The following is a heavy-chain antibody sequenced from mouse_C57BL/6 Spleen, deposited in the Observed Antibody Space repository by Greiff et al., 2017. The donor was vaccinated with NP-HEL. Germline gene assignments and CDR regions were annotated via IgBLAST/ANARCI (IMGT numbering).Heavy chain of an antibody. Sequence: VQLQQPGAELVMPGASVKLSCKASGYTFTSYWMHWVKQRPGQGLEWIGEIDPSDSYTNYNQKFKGKSTLTVDKSSSTAYMQLSSLTSEDSAVYYCARLGLYFDYWGQGTTLTVSS. D-gene: IGHD2-13*01. CDR3: ARLGLYFDY. CDR1: GYTFTSYW. CDR2: IDPSDSYT. V-gene: IGHV1-69*01. J-gene: IGHJ2*01.